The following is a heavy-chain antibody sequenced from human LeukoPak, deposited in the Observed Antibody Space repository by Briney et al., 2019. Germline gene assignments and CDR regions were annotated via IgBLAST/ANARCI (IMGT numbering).Heavy chain of an antibody. Sequence: GGSLRLPCGASGFTFSAYWMHWVRQAPEKGLVWVSRINSDGNSTNYADSVRGRFTISRDNAKNTLYLQMNSLRAEDTAVYFCARVLDGSGSRSFDYWGQGTLVTVSS. J-gene: IGHJ4*02. D-gene: IGHD3-10*01. CDR3: ARVLDGSGSRSFDY. CDR2: INSDGNST. V-gene: IGHV3-74*01. CDR1: GFTFSAYW.